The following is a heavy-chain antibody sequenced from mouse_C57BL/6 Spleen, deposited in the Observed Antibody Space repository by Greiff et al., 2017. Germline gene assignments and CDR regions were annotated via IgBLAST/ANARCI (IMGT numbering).Heavy chain of an antibody. CDR1: GYTFTDHT. Sequence: QVQLQQSDAELVKPGASVKISCKVSGYTFTDHTIHWMKQRPEQGLEWIGYIYPRDGSTKYNEKFKGKATLTADKSSSTAYMQLNSLTSEDAAVYFCARSNYGSSYVWYFDVWGTGTTVTVSS. D-gene: IGHD1-1*01. CDR2: IYPRDGST. CDR3: ARSNYGSSYVWYFDV. J-gene: IGHJ1*03. V-gene: IGHV1-78*01.